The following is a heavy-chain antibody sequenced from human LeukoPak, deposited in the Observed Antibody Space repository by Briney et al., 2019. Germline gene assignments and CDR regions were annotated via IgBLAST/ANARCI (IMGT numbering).Heavy chain of an antibody. Sequence: GRSLRLSCAASGFTFSSYAMHWVRQAPGKGLEWVAVISYDGSNKYYADSVRGRFTISRDNSKNTLFLQMNSLRAEDTAVYYCARDFSGSSRVDYWGQGTLVTVSS. V-gene: IGHV3-30-3*01. D-gene: IGHD3-10*01. J-gene: IGHJ4*02. CDR2: ISYDGSNK. CDR3: ARDFSGSSRVDY. CDR1: GFTFSSYA.